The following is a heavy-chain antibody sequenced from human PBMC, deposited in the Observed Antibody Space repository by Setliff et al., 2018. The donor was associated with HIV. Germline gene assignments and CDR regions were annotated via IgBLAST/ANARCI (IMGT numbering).Heavy chain of an antibody. CDR3: ARGSSDWSGYAYYFDY. CDR2: IYPGDSDT. D-gene: IGHD3-3*01. Sequence: PGESLKISCKGSGYSFTNYWIAWVRQMPGKGLELMGLIYPGDSDTRYSPSFQGQVTFSADKSISTAYLQWSSLKASDTAMYYCARGSSDWSGYAYYFDYWGQGTLVTVSS. J-gene: IGHJ4*02. V-gene: IGHV5-51*01. CDR1: GYSFTNYW.